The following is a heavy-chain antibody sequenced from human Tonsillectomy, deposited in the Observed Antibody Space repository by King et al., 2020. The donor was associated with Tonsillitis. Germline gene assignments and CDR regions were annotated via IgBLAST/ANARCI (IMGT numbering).Heavy chain of an antibody. CDR2: ISWNSGGT. V-gene: IGHV3-9*01. J-gene: IGHJ4*02. D-gene: IGHD3-3*01. CDR1: GFTFDDYA. Sequence: VQLVESGGGLVQPSRSLRLSCAASGFTFDDYAMHWVRQAPGKGLEWVSGISWNSGGTGYADSVKGRFTISRDNAKNSLYLQMNSLRAEDTALYYCAKDTRALYDFWTGSFDYWGQGTLVTVSS. CDR3: AKDTRALYDFWTGSFDY.